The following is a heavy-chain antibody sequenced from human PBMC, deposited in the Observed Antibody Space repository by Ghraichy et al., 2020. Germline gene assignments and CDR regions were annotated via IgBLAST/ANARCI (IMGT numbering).Heavy chain of an antibody. J-gene: IGHJ3*02. V-gene: IGHV3-74*01. Sequence: GGSLRLSCAASGFTFSKYWMHWVRQAPGKGLVWISRINDDGSSTTHADSVKGRFTISRDNAKNTLYLQMNGLRVEDTAVYYCAGLLSHDAFDTWGQGTMVTVSS. CDR3: AGLLSHDAFDT. CDR1: GFTFSKYW. CDR2: INDDGSST. D-gene: IGHD1-26*01.